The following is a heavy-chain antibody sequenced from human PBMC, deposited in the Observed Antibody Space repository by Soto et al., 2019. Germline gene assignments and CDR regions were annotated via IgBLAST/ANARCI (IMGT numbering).Heavy chain of an antibody. CDR1: GFTFSSYA. Sequence: QVQLVESGGGVVQPGRSLRLSCAASGFTFSSYAMHWVRQAPGKGLEWVAVISDDGSNNYYADSVKGRFTISRDNSKNTLYLQMNSLRAEDTAVYYCARMASFYCSGGSCYPTYGMDVWGQGTTVTVSS. CDR2: ISDDGSNN. V-gene: IGHV3-30-3*01. J-gene: IGHJ6*02. D-gene: IGHD2-15*01. CDR3: ARMASFYCSGGSCYPTYGMDV.